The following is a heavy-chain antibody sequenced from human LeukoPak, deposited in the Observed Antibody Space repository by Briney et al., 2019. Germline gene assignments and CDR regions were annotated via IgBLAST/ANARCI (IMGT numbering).Heavy chain of an antibody. CDR2: ISGSGGST. D-gene: IGHD2/OR15-2a*01. CDR1: GFTFSSYA. Sequence: GGSLRLSCAASGFTFSSYAMSWVRQTPGKGLEWVSTISGSGGSTYYADSVKGRFTISRDNSKNTLYLQMNSLRAEDTAVYYCAKGYYYSPGVYFDYWGQGTLVTVSS. CDR3: AKGYYYSPGVYFDY. V-gene: IGHV3-23*01. J-gene: IGHJ4*02.